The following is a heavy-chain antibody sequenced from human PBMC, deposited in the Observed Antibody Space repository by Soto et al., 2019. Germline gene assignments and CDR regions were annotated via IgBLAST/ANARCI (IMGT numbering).Heavy chain of an antibody. CDR1: GGTFSSYT. CDR3: ARGYTIHHVCFGESNYDYYYGMDV. D-gene: IGHD3-10*01. V-gene: IGHV1-69*02. J-gene: IGHJ6*02. CDR2: IIPILGIA. Sequence: QVQLVQSGAEVKKPGSSVKVSCKASGGTFSSYTISWVRQAPGQGLEWMGRIIPILGIANYAQKFQGRVTITADKSTSTAYMELSSLRAEDTAVYYCARGYTIHHVCFGESNYDYYYGMDVWGQGTTVTVSS.